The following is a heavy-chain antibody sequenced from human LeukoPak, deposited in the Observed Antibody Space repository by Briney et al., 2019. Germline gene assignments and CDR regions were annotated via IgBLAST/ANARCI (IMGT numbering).Heavy chain of an antibody. J-gene: IGHJ5*02. CDR1: GFTFSSYG. D-gene: IGHD5-12*01. CDR3: AKDDSGYDFPNWFDP. CDR2: ISYDGSNK. V-gene: IGHV3-30*18. Sequence: GGSLRLSCAASGFTFSSYGMHWVRQAPGKGLEWVAVISYDGSNKYYADSVKGRFTISRDNSKNTLYLQMNSLRAEDTAVYCCAKDDSGYDFPNWFDPWGQGTLVTVSS.